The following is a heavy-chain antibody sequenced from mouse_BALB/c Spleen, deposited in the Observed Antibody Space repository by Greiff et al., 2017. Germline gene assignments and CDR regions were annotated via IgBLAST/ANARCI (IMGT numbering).Heavy chain of an antibody. CDR3: ASLVSSEDAMDY. J-gene: IGHJ4*01. V-gene: IGHV14-3*02. CDR1: GFNIKDTY. CDR2: IDPANGNT. Sequence: EVQLQQSGAELVKPGASVKLSCTASGFNIKDTYMHWVKQRPEQGLEWIGRIDPANGNTKYDPKFQGKATITADTSSNTAYLQLSSLTSEDTAVYYCASLVSSEDAMDYWGQGTSVTVSS. D-gene: IGHD2-10*02.